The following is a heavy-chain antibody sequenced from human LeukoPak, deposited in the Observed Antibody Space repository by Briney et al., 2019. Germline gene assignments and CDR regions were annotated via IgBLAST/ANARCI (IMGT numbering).Heavy chain of an antibody. D-gene: IGHD5-18*01. V-gene: IGHV4-30-4*01. J-gene: IGHJ4*02. CDR2: IYYSGST. CDR3: ARELEENTAIDY. CDR1: GDSINSLDL. Sequence: SETLSLTCTVSGDSINSLDLWSWVRQPPGKGLEWIGYIYYSGSTYYNPSLKSRVTISVDTSKNQFSLKLSSVTAADTAVYYCARELEENTAIDYWGQGTLVTVSS.